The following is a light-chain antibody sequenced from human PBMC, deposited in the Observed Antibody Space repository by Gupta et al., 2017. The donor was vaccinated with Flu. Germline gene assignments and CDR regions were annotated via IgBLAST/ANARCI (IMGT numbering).Light chain of an antibody. CDR2: NAS. CDR1: QSITGW. CDR3: QQYDRKPVT. J-gene: IGKJ1*01. Sequence: DIQMTPSPSTLSASVGDRVTLPCRASQSITGWLAWYQQKPGKAPRLLIDNASSLESGVPARFSGSGSGTEFTLTISRLKPDDFAAYSCQQYDRKPVTFGQGTKLEIK. V-gene: IGKV1-5*03.